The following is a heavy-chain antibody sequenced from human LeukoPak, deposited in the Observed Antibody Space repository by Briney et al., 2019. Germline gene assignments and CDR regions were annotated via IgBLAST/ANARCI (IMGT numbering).Heavy chain of an antibody. J-gene: IGHJ4*02. V-gene: IGHV3-23*01. CDR1: GFTFSSYA. CDR3: AKASTVTQYFDY. D-gene: IGHD4-17*01. CDR2: ISGSGGST. Sequence: GGSLRLSCAASGFTFSSYAMSWVRQAPGKGLEWVSAISGSGGSTYYADSVKGRFTISRDNSKNTPYLQMNSLRAEDTAVYYCAKASTVTQYFDYWGQGTLVTVSS.